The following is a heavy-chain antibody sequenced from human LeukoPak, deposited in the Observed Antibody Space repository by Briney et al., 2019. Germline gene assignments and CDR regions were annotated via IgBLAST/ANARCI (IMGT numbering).Heavy chain of an antibody. CDR1: GFTFSSYG. D-gene: IGHD3-10*01. CDR2: IWYDGSNK. Sequence: GRSLRLSCAASGFTFSSYGMHWVRQAPGKGLEWVAVIWYDGSNKYYADSVKGRFTISRDNSKNTLYLQMNSLRAEDTAVYYCARDSPYASFYGSGSYYKSPWGQGTLVTVSS. J-gene: IGHJ5*02. V-gene: IGHV3-33*01. CDR3: ARDSPYASFYGSGSYYKSP.